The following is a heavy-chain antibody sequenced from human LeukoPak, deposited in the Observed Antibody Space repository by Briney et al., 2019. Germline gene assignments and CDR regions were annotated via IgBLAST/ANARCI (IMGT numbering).Heavy chain of an antibody. CDR2: IYYSGST. V-gene: IGHV4-59*01. Sequence: SETLSLTCTVSGGSISSYYWSWIRQPPGKGLEWIGYIYYSGSTNYNPSLKSRVTISVDTSKNQFSLKLSSVTAADTAVYYCARRYDSSGYWGYYFDYWGQGTLVTVSS. CDR1: GGSISSYY. D-gene: IGHD3-22*01. CDR3: ARRYDSSGYWGYYFDY. J-gene: IGHJ4*02.